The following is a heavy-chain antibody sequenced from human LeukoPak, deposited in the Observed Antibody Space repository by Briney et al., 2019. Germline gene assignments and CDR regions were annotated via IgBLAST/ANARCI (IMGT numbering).Heavy chain of an antibody. Sequence: GASVKVSCKASGYTFTNYDINWVRQATGQGPEWMGWMNPNSGNTGYAQKFQGRVTMTRNTSISTAYMELSSLSSDDTAVYYCAARGASSSSLRSLDFWGRGTLVTVSS. CDR2: MNPNSGNT. V-gene: IGHV1-8*01. D-gene: IGHD6-6*01. J-gene: IGHJ4*02. CDR1: GYTFTNYD. CDR3: AARGASSSSLRSLDF.